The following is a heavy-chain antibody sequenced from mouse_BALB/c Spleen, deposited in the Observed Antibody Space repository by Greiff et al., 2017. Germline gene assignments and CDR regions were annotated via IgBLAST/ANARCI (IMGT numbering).Heavy chain of an antibody. V-gene: IGHV1-4*01. Sequence: QVHVKQSGAELARPGASVKMSCKASGYTFTSYTMHWVKQRPGQGLEWIGYINPSSGYTNYNQKFKDKATLTADKSSSTAYMQLSSLTSEDSAVYYCAREGGSSYDYWGQGTTLTVSS. CDR2: INPSSGYT. D-gene: IGHD1-1*01. CDR3: AREGGSSYDY. CDR1: GYTFTSYT. J-gene: IGHJ2*01.